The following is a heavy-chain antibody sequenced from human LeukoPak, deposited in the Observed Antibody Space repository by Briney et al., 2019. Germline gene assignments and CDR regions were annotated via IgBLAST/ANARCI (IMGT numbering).Heavy chain of an antibody. CDR3: ARVGDYYYYGMDV. V-gene: IGHV1-2*02. CDR1: GYTFTGYY. CDR2: INPNSGGT. Sequence: ASVRVSCKASGYTFTGYYMHWVRQAPGQGLEWMGWINPNSGGTNYAQKFQGRVTMTRDTSISTAYMELSRLRSDDTAVYYCARVGDYYYYGMDVWGQGTTVTVSS. J-gene: IGHJ6*02.